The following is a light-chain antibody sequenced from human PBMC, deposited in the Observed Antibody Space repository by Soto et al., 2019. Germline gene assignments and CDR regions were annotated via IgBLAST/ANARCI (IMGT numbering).Light chain of an antibody. Sequence: QSALTQHRSVSGPPGQSVSISCSGTSSDVGTYNYVSWYQQHPGKAPKLMIYDVSKRPSGVPDRFSGSKSGNTASLTISGLQAEDEADYYCCSYAGGYTHAVFGGGTKLTVL. CDR1: SSDVGTYNY. J-gene: IGLJ2*01. V-gene: IGLV2-11*01. CDR3: CSYAGGYTHAV. CDR2: DVS.